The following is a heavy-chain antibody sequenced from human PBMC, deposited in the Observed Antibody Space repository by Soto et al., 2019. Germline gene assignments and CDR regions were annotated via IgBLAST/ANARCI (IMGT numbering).Heavy chain of an antibody. J-gene: IGHJ6*02. D-gene: IGHD3-3*01. CDR1: GFTFSNAW. Sequence: PVGSLRLSCAASGFTFSNAWMSWVRQAPGKGLEWVGRIKSKTDGGTTDYAAPVKGRFTISRDDSKNTLYLQMNSLKTEDTAVYYCTTTEGGSYDFWSGYFRIVDVWGQGTTVTVSS. CDR3: TTTEGGSYDFWSGYFRIVDV. CDR2: IKSKTDGGTT. V-gene: IGHV3-15*01.